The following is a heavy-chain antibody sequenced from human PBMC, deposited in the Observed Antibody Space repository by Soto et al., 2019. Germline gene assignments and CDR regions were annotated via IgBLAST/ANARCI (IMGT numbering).Heavy chain of an antibody. CDR1: GFTFGSST. CDR2: ISSGGDIT. V-gene: IGHV3-23*01. Sequence: EVQLLESGGGLVQPGGSLRLSCAASGFTFGSSTINWVRQAPGEGLEWVSSISSGGDITYYADSVKGRFTISRDNSKNPGSLQMNGLRAEDTAIYYFAKGACDPLLPHHWGKGTLVSVSS. J-gene: IGHJ1*01. CDR3: AKGACDPLLPHH. D-gene: IGHD2-21*02.